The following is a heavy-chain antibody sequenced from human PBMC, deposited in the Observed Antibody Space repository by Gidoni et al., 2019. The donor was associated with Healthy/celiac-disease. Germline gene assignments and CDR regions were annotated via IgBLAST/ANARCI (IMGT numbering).Heavy chain of an antibody. Sequence: QVQLVQSGAEVKKPAASVKISCKASGYTFTSYGISWVRQAPGQGLEWMGWISAYNGNTNYAQKLQGRVTMTTDTSTSTAYMELRSLRSDDTAVYYCARVPATVTTSYYYYGMDVWGQGTTVTVSS. CDR1: GYTFTSYG. J-gene: IGHJ6*02. V-gene: IGHV1-18*01. CDR3: ARVPATVTTSYYYYGMDV. D-gene: IGHD4-4*01. CDR2: ISAYNGNT.